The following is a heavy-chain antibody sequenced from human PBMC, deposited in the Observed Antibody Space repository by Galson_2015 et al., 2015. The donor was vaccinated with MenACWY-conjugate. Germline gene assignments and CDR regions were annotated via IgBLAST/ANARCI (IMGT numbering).Heavy chain of an antibody. CDR1: GDSISSDNYY. V-gene: IGHV4-39*01. J-gene: IGHJ5*02. CDR2: INYSGRT. Sequence: ETLSLTCTVSGDSISSDNYYWTWVRQPPGRGLEWIASINYSGRTFYNPFLMSRVSISVDMSKSQYSLKLTSVTAADTAVYFCARRTPELNWFDP. CDR3: ARRTPELNWFDP. D-gene: IGHD1-26*01.